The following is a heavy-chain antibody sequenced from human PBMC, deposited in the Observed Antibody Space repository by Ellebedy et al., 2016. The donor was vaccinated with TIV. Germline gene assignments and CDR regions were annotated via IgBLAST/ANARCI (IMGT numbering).Heavy chain of an antibody. V-gene: IGHV3-7*01. CDR2: IKEDGSEK. CDR1: GFTFSHYW. D-gene: IGHD7-27*01. Sequence: GESLKISCAASGFTFSHYWMSWVRQAPGKGLEWVAHIKEDGSEKNYVDSVKGRFTISRDNSKNTLYLQMNSLRAEDTAVYHCARIHGDRDDYWGQGTLVTVSS. CDR3: ARIHGDRDDY. J-gene: IGHJ4*02.